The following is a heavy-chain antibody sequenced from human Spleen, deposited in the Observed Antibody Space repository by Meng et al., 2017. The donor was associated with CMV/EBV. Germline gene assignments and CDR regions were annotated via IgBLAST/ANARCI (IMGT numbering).Heavy chain of an antibody. CDR1: GGSISSGEYY. CDR3: ARGVEYATFDN. Sequence: CTVSGGSISSGEYYWTWIRQAPGKGLEWIGYIYHTGRSYYSPSLKSRLTMSVDTSNNEFSLKLTSVTAADTAVYFCARGVEYATFDNWGQGTLVTVSS. CDR2: IYHTGRS. J-gene: IGHJ4*02. V-gene: IGHV4-30-4*08. D-gene: IGHD2-8*02.